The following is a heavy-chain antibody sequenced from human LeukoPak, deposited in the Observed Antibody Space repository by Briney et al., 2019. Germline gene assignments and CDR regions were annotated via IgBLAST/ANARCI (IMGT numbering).Heavy chain of an antibody. D-gene: IGHD3-3*01. Sequence: SETLSLTCTVSGGSISSSSYYWSWIRQPPGKGLEWIGEINHSGSTNYNPSLKSRVTISVDTSKNQFSLKLSSVTAADTAVYYCARRKRRFWSGYSPFDYWGQGTLVTVSS. CDR2: INHSGST. J-gene: IGHJ4*02. V-gene: IGHV4-39*07. CDR3: ARRKRRFWSGYSPFDY. CDR1: GGSISSSSYY.